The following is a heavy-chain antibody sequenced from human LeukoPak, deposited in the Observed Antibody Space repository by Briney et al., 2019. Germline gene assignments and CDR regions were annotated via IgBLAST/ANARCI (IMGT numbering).Heavy chain of an antibody. Sequence: GRSLRLSCAASGFTFSSYGMHWVRQAPGKGLEWVAVISYDGSNKYYADSVKGRFTISRDNSKNTLYLQMNSLRAEDTAVYYCAKERGYSYGHTMDVWGQGTTVTVSS. CDR2: ISYDGSNK. D-gene: IGHD5-18*01. V-gene: IGHV3-30*18. J-gene: IGHJ6*02. CDR1: GFTFSSYG. CDR3: AKERGYSYGHTMDV.